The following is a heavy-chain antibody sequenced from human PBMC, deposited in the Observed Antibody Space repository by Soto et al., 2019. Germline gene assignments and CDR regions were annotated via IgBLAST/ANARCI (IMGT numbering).Heavy chain of an antibody. CDR3: ARDRGHRSSSSWYGHFKLGRDWFDP. J-gene: IGHJ5*02. Sequence: GASVKVSCKASGYTFTGYYMHWVRQAPGQGLEWMGWINPNSGGTNYAQKVQGRVTMTRDTSISTAYMELSRLRSDDTAVYYCARDRGHRSSSSWYGHFKLGRDWFDPWGQGTLVTVSS. CDR1: GYTFTGYY. D-gene: IGHD6-13*01. CDR2: INPNSGGT. V-gene: IGHV1-2*02.